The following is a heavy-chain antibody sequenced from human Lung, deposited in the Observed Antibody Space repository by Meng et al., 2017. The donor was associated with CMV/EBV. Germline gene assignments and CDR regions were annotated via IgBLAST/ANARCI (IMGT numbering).Heavy chain of an antibody. J-gene: IGHJ4*02. Sequence: GGSLKIXCTASRFNFNTYAMHWVRQAPGKGLEWVALISYDGNNGHYADSMKGRFTISRDNAKNTLYLEMNSLRAEDTAVYYCARDHRAGRWLQLGYYDYWGQGTLVTVSS. V-gene: IGHV3-30*03. CDR3: ARDHRAGRWLQLGYYDY. D-gene: IGHD5-24*01. CDR2: ISYDGNNG. CDR1: RFNFNTYA.